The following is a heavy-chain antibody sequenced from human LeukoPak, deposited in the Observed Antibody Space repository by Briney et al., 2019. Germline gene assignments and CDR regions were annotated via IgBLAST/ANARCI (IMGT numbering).Heavy chain of an antibody. CDR3: AKDGWELRGAFDI. Sequence: GGSLRLSCAASGFTFSSYGMHWVRQDPGKGLEWVAFIRYDGSNKYYADSVKGRFTISRDNSKNTLYLQMNSLRAEDTAVYYCAKDGWELRGAFDIWGQGTMVTVSS. V-gene: IGHV3-30*02. CDR2: IRYDGSNK. J-gene: IGHJ3*02. CDR1: GFTFSSYG. D-gene: IGHD1-26*01.